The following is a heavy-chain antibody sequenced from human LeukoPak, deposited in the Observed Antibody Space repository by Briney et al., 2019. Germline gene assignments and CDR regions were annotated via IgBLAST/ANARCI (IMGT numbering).Heavy chain of an antibody. CDR3: ARHGLSSGSCDY. D-gene: IGHD3-10*01. Sequence: SETLSLTCTVSGGSISSSSYYWGWIRQPPGKGLEWIGSIYYSGSTYYNPSLKSRVTISVDTSKNQFSLKLSSVTAADTAVYYCARHGLSSGSCDYWGQGTLVTVSS. CDR1: GGSISSSSYY. V-gene: IGHV4-39*01. CDR2: IYYSGST. J-gene: IGHJ4*02.